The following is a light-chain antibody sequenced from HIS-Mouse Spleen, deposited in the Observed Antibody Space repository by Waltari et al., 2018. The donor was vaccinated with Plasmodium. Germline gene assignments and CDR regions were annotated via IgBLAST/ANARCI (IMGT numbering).Light chain of an antibody. CDR2: EDS. CDR3: YSTDSSGNHRV. CDR1: ALPKKY. Sequence: SYELTQPPSVSVSPGQPARITCSGDALPKKYAYWYQHKSGQAPVVVIYEDSKRPSGTPERCSGSSSGTMATLTISGAQVEDEADYYWYSTDSSGNHRVFGGGTKLTVL. J-gene: IGLJ3*02. V-gene: IGLV3-10*01.